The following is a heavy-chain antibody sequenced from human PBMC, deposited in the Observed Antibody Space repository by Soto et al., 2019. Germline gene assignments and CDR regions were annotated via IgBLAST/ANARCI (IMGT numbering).Heavy chain of an antibody. CDR2: IWYDGSQK. D-gene: IGHD2-21*02. Sequence: GGSLRLSCAASGFTFRSYGMHWVRQAPGKGLEWVAIIWYDGSQKYYPDSVKGRFTISRDNSKNTLSLQMNSLRAEDTAVYYCASDPRDYYFDYSGQGALDIVSS. V-gene: IGHV3-33*01. J-gene: IGHJ4*02. CDR1: GFTFRSYG. CDR3: ASDPRDYYFDY.